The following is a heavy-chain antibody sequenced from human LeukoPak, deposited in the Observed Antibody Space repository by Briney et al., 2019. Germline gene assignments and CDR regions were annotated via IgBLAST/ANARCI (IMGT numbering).Heavy chain of an antibody. J-gene: IGHJ4*02. CDR1: GFTFSSYG. D-gene: IGHD6-6*01. CDR3: GKRGQYSSSWATDY. Sequence: GGSLRLSCAASGFTFSSYGMHWVRQAPGTGLEWVAFIRYDGSNKYYAGSVKGRFTISRDNSKNTLYLQMNSLKAEDTAVYYCGKRGQYSSSWATDYWGQGTLVTVSS. V-gene: IGHV3-30*02. CDR2: IRYDGSNK.